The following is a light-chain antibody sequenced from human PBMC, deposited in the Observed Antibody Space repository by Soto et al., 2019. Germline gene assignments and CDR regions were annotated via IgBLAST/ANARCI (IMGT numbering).Light chain of an antibody. CDR2: DVS. CDR3: SSYTSSTPVV. Sequence: QSALTQPASVSGSPGQSITISCTGTSRDVGAYNYVSWYQQHPGKAPKLMIYDVSNRPSGVSNRFSGSKSGNAASLTISGLQAEDEADYYCSSYTSSTPVVFGGGTKLTVL. V-gene: IGLV2-14*01. CDR1: SRDVGAYNY. J-gene: IGLJ2*01.